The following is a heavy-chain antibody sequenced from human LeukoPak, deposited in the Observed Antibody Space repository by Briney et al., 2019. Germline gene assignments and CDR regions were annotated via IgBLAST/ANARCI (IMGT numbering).Heavy chain of an antibody. CDR2: IGTAGDT. CDR3: ARAGGADAGYYYYGMDV. J-gene: IGHJ6*02. D-gene: IGHD3-16*01. V-gene: IGHV3-13*01. Sequence: GGSLRLSCAASGFTFSSYDMHWVRQATGKGLEWVSAIGTAGDTYYPGSVKGRFTISRENAKNSLYLQMNSLRAGDTAVYYCARAGGADAGYYYYGMDVWGQGTTVTVSS. CDR1: GFTFSSYD.